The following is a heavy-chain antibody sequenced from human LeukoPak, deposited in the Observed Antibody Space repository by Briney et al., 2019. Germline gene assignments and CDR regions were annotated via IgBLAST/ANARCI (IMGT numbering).Heavy chain of an antibody. J-gene: IGHJ4*02. V-gene: IGHV4-38-2*01. CDR2: IYHSGST. CDR1: GYSISSGYY. Sequence: SETLSLTCAVSGYSISSGYYWGWIRQPPGKGLEWIGSIYHSGSTYYNPSLKSRVTISVDTSNNQFSLKLSSVTAADPAVYYCARQNWVIDYWGQGTLVTVSS. CDR3: ARQNWVIDY. D-gene: IGHD7-27*01.